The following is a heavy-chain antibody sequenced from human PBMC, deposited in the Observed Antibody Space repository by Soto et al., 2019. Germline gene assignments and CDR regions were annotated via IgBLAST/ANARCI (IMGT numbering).Heavy chain of an antibody. V-gene: IGHV2-5*01. J-gene: IGHJ4*02. Sequence: SGPTLVNPTQTLKVTCAFSGFSLSTGGVGVGWIRQPPGKALEWLALIYWNDDKRHNPSLKSRLTITKDTSKNQVVLTMTNMDPVDTATYYCAHTLKSGSTSGWFKIWGPGTLVTVSS. CDR3: AHTLKSGSTSGWFKI. CDR1: GFSLSTGGVG. D-gene: IGHD6-19*01. CDR2: IYWNDDK.